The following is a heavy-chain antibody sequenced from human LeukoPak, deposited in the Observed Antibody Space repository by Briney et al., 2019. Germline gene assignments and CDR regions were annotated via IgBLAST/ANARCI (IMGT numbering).Heavy chain of an antibody. J-gene: IGHJ5*02. D-gene: IGHD2-2*01. CDR3: TRIIVEVPGVSDYCDP. CDR1: GFTFSRHW. Sequence: GGSLRLSCAASGFTFSRHWMYWVRQAPGKGLEWVANIKEDGSEAFYVDSVRGRFTISRDNAKNTLYLQMNSLRAEDTAVYYCTRIIVEVPGVSDYCDPWGQGTLVTVSS. CDR2: IKEDGSEA. V-gene: IGHV3-7*05.